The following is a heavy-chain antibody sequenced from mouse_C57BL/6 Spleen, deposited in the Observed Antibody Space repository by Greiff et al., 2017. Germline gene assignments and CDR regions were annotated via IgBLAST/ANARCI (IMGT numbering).Heavy chain of an antibody. CDR1: GYDFPNYL. D-gene: IGHD1-1*01. CDR3: ARDYYGSSYHYAMDY. V-gene: IGHV1-54*01. J-gene: IGHJ4*01. Sequence: QVQLKQSGAELVRPGTSVKVSCKASGYDFPNYLIEWVKQRPGQGLEWIGVINPGSGGTNYNEKFKGKATLTADKSSSTAYMQLSSLTSEDSAVYFCARDYYGSSYHYAMDYWGQGTSVTVSS. CDR2: INPGSGGT.